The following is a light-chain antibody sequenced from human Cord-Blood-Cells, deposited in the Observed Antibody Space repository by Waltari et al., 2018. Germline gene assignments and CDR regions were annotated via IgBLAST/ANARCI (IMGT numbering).Light chain of an antibody. J-gene: IGKJ5*01. CDR3: QQYNSYSIT. V-gene: IGKV1-5*01. CDR1: QSISSW. Sequence: DIQMTQSPSTLSASVGARVTITCRASQSISSWLAWYQQKPGKAPKLLIYDASSLESGVPSRFSGSGSGTEFTLTISSLQRDDFATYYCQQYNSYSITFGQGTRLEIK. CDR2: DAS.